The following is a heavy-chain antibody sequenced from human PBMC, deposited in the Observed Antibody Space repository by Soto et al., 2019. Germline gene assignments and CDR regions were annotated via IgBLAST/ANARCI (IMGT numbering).Heavy chain of an antibody. CDR1: AYRFSIYW. D-gene: IGHD2-8*01. CDR2: IYPADSDT. J-gene: IGHJ4*02. Sequence: LGESLKISCKGSAYRFSIYWIGWVRQMPGKGLEWMGIIYPADSDTRYSPSFQGQVTISADRSISTAYLHWSSLKASDTAMYYCTRRTDNGRTQDGGYLDYWGQGTPVTVSS. V-gene: IGHV5-51*01. CDR3: TRRTDNGRTQDGGYLDY.